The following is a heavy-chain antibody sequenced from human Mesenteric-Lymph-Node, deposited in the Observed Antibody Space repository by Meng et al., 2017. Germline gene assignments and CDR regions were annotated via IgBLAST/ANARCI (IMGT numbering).Heavy chain of an antibody. CDR1: GFTFSTYA. J-gene: IGHJ4*02. V-gene: IGHV3-33*01. CDR2: IWSDGSSQ. Sequence: GGSLRLSCAASGFTFSTYAIHWVRRAPGKGLEWVASIWSDGSSQFYAASVKGRFTISRDNSKNTLYLQMDSLRAEDTAMYYCARDVDHRYCSGGNCEAFDYWGQGTLVTVSS. CDR3: ARDVDHRYCSGGNCEAFDY. D-gene: IGHD2-15*01.